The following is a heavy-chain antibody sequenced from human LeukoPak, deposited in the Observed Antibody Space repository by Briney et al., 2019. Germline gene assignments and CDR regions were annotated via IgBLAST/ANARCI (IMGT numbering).Heavy chain of an antibody. CDR2: INPNSGGT. D-gene: IGHD3-3*01. CDR1: GYTFTGYY. Sequence: ASVKVSCKASGYTFTGYYMHWVRQAPGQGLEWMGWINPNSGGTNYAQKFQGRVTMTEDTSTDTAYMELSSLRSEDTAVYYCATVPYYDFWSGYSNFDYWGQGTLVTVSS. CDR3: ATVPYYDFWSGYSNFDY. J-gene: IGHJ4*02. V-gene: IGHV1-2*02.